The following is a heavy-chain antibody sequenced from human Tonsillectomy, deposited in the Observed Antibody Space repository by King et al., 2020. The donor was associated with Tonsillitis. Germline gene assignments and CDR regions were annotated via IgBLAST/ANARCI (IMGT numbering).Heavy chain of an antibody. CDR1: GGSISSSSYY. D-gene: IGHD6-13*01. V-gene: IGHV4-39*07. CDR2: IYYSGST. CDR3: ARPVAAAGTGGWFDP. Sequence: QLQESGPGLVKPSETLSLTCTVSGGSISSSSYYWGWIRQPPGQGLEWIGSIYYSGSTYYNPSLKSRVTISVDTSKNQFSLKLSSVTAADTAVYYCARPVAAAGTGGWFDPWGQGTLVTVSS. J-gene: IGHJ5*02.